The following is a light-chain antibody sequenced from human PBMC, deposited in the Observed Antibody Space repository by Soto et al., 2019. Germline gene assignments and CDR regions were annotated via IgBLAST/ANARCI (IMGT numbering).Light chain of an antibody. CDR1: GSDIGGYHY. V-gene: IGLV2-14*01. CDR2: EVS. Sequence: QSALTQPASMSGSPGQSITISCTGTGSDIGGYHYVSWYQQYPGKAPKLMIYEVSNRPLGVSNRFSGSKSGNTASLTVSGLQAEDEADYYCSSYTSYSTVVFGGGTKVTVL. CDR3: SSYTSYSTVV. J-gene: IGLJ2*01.